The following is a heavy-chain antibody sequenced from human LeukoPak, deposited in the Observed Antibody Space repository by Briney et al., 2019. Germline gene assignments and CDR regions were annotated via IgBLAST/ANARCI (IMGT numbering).Heavy chain of an antibody. V-gene: IGHV4-30-4*01. Sequence: PSQTLSLTCTVSGGSISSGDYYWSWIRQPPGKGLEWIGYIYYSGSTYYNPSLKSRVTISVDTSKNQFSLKLSSVTAADTAVYYCAREEEDYYDSSGYRDYWGQGTLVTVSS. CDR3: AREEEDYYDSSGYRDY. D-gene: IGHD3-22*01. J-gene: IGHJ4*02. CDR1: GGSISSGDYY. CDR2: IYYSGST.